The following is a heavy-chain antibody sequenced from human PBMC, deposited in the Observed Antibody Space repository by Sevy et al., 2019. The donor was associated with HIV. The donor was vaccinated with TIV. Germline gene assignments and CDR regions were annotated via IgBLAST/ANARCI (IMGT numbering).Heavy chain of an antibody. CDR1: GFTFSDYY. CDR2: ISSSGSTI. CDR3: ARDRYSYGTPYGMDV. V-gene: IGHV3-11*01. Sequence: GGSLRLSCAASGFTFSDYYMSWIRQAPGKGLEWVSYISSSGSTIYYADSVKGRLTISSDNAKNSLYLQMNSLRAEDTAVYYCARDRYSYGTPYGMDVWGQGTTVTISS. D-gene: IGHD5-18*01. J-gene: IGHJ6*02.